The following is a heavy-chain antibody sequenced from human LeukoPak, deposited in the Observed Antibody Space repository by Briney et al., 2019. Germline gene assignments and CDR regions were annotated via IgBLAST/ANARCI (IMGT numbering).Heavy chain of an antibody. CDR3: AHYGASYFDY. CDR2: IRGSGGST. V-gene: IGHV3-23*01. J-gene: IGHJ4*02. Sequence: PGGSLRLSCAASGFTFSSYAMSWVRQAPGKGLEWVSTIRGSGGSTYYADSVKGRFTISRDNSKNTLYLQMNSLRAEDTAVYYCAHYGASYFDYRGQGTLVTVSS. CDR1: GFTFSSYA. D-gene: IGHD4/OR15-4a*01.